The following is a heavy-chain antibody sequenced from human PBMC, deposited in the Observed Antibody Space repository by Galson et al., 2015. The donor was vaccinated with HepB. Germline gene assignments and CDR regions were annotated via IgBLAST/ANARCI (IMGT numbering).Heavy chain of an antibody. CDR3: ARAPPKWLQSMGGFDY. CDR1: GFTFSSYE. CDR2: ISSSGSTI. Sequence: SLRLSCAASGFTFSSYEMNWVRQAPGKGLEWVSYISSSGSTIYYADSVKGRFTISRDNAKNSLYLQMNSLRAEDTAVYYCARAPPKWLQSMGGFDYWGQGTLGTVSS. D-gene: IGHD5-24*01. V-gene: IGHV3-48*03. J-gene: IGHJ4*02.